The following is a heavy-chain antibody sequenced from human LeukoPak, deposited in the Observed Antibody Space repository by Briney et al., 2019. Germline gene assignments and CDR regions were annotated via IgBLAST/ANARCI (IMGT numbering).Heavy chain of an antibody. Sequence: ASVKVSCKASGYTFTGYYMHWVRQAPGQGPEWMGWINPNSGGTNYAQKFQGRVTMTRDTSLSTAYMELSRLRSDDTAVYYCARVPPGLSYFDYWGQGTLVTVSS. CDR2: INPNSGGT. V-gene: IGHV1-2*02. CDR1: GYTFTGYY. J-gene: IGHJ4*02. CDR3: ARVPPGLSYFDY. D-gene: IGHD3/OR15-3a*01.